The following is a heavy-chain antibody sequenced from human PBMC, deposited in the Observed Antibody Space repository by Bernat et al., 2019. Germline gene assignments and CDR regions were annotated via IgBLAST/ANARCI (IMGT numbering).Heavy chain of an antibody. CDR1: GFTFRSSW. CDR2: IKQDGTEI. V-gene: IGHV3-7*03. J-gene: IGHJ4*02. Sequence: EVQLVESGGGLVQPGGSLTLSCAASGFTFRSSWMRWTRQAPGKGLEWVANIKQDGTEIYYVDAVKGRFTISRDNAKNSLYLQMNSLRAEDTAVYYCVKDTDYWGQGTLVTVSS. CDR3: VKDTDY.